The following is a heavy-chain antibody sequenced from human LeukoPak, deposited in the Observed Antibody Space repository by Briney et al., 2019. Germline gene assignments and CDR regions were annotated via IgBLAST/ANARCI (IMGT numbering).Heavy chain of an antibody. D-gene: IGHD6-19*01. J-gene: IGHJ5*02. CDR3: ARDSSEWVAQHFDP. V-gene: IGHV4-59*01. Sequence: PSETLSLTCSVSGGSMRSYYWSWIRQHPGKGLEWLGYISYSGSTTYNPSLNSRVTISVDTSQNQFSLKLSSVTAADTAVYYCARDSSEWVAQHFDPWGQGTLVTVSS. CDR2: ISYSGST. CDR1: GGSMRSYY.